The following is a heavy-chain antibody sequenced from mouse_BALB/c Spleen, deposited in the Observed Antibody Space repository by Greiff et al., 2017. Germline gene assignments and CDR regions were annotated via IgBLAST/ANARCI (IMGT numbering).Heavy chain of an antibody. D-gene: IGHD1-1*01. CDR3: ARGPPITTVVAPFDY. CDR1: GFTFSSYG. CDR2: INSNGGST. Sequence: EVKLMESGGGLVQPGGSLKLSCAASGFTFSSYGMSWVRQTPDKRLELVATINSNGGSTYYPDSVKGRFTISRDNAKNTLYLQMSSLKSEDTAMYYCARGPPITTVVAPFDYWGQGTTLTVSS. V-gene: IGHV5-6-3*01. J-gene: IGHJ2*01.